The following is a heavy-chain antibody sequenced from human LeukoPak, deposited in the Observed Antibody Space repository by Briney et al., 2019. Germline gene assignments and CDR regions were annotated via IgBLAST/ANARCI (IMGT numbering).Heavy chain of an antibody. V-gene: IGHV3-23*01. D-gene: IGHD3-9*01. CDR1: GLIFRNYA. J-gene: IGHJ4*02. Sequence: GGSLRLSCAASGLIFRNYAMSWVRQAPGKGLEWVSAITGSGDTTHYADSVKGRFTISRDNSKNTLYVEMNTLRAEDTAVYYCAKWGDYDILTGYYVSDFWGQGTLVTVSS. CDR2: ITGSGDTT. CDR3: AKWGDYDILTGYYVSDF.